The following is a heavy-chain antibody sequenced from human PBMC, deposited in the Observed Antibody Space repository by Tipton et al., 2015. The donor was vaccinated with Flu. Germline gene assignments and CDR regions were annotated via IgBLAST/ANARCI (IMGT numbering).Heavy chain of an antibody. CDR2: IDHSGTT. CDR1: GDSISSDYY. Sequence: TLSLTCAVSGDSISSDYYWGWARRPPGEGREWIGTIDHSGTTYYNPFLKSRLSISLNTSQNQFSLKLRSVTAADTAVYYCARHTGDSVRGVIDYWGQETLVTVSS. D-gene: IGHD3-10*02. V-gene: IGHV4-38-2*01. CDR3: ARHTGDSVRGVIDY. J-gene: IGHJ4*02.